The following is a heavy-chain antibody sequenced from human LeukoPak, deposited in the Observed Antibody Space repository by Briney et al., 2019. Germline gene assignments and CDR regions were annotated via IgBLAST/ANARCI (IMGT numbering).Heavy chain of an antibody. D-gene: IGHD6-13*01. J-gene: IGHJ6*02. CDR1: GYTFTSYG. Sequence: ASVKVSFKASGYTFTSYGISWVRQAPGQGLEWMGWISAYNGNTNYAQKLQGRVTMTTDTSTSTAYMELRSLRSDDTAVYYCAREISSIAAAGTSYYYYGMDVWGQGTTVTVSS. V-gene: IGHV1-18*01. CDR3: AREISSIAAAGTSYYYYGMDV. CDR2: ISAYNGNT.